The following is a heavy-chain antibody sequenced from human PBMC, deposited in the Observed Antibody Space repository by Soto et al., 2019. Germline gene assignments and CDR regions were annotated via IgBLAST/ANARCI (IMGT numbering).Heavy chain of an antibody. Sequence: PGGSLRLSCAASGFTFSSYGMHWVRQAPGKGLEWVAVISYDGSDKHYADSVKGRFTISRDNSKNTLYLQMNSLSAEDTAVYYCAKEKPSSRDGYNCYFDYWGQGTLVTVSS. CDR1: GFTFSSYG. V-gene: IGHV3-30*18. J-gene: IGHJ4*02. CDR2: ISYDGSDK. D-gene: IGHD5-12*01. CDR3: AKEKPSSRDGYNCYFDY.